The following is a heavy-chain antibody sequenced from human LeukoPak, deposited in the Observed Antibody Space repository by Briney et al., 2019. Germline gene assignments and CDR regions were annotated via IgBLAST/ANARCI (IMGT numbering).Heavy chain of an antibody. CDR2: ISSSSSYI. CDR3: AKPRGGYYYYYMDV. J-gene: IGHJ6*03. CDR1: GFTFSSYS. Sequence: GGSLRLSCAASGFTFSSYSMNWVRQAPGKGLEWVSSISSSSSYIYYADSVKGRFTISKDNSKNTLYLQMNSLRAEDTAVYYCAKPRGGYYYYYMDVWGKGTTVTVSS. D-gene: IGHD2-15*01. V-gene: IGHV3-21*04.